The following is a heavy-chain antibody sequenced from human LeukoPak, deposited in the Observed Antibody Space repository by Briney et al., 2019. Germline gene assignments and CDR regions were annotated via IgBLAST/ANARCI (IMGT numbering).Heavy chain of an antibody. V-gene: IGHV4-4*07. CDR2: IYTSGST. CDR1: GGSISSYY. CDR3: ARWVGAYSSGWCYFDY. J-gene: IGHJ4*02. D-gene: IGHD6-19*01. Sequence: PSETLSLTCTVSGGSISSYYWSWIRQPAGKGLEWIGRIYTSGSTNYNPSLKSRVTMSVDTSKNQFSLKLSSVTAADTAVYYCARWVGAYSSGWCYFDYWGQGTLVTVSS.